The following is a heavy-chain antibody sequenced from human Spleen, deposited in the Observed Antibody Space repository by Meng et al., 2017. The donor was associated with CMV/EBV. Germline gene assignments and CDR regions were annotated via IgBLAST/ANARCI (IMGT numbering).Heavy chain of an antibody. J-gene: IGHJ3*02. CDR1: GFTFSSYG. CDR3: ARGKHRIYCSSNNCPSDAFDI. CDR2: IWYDGTKK. Sequence: GESLKISCAASGFTFSSYGMHWVRQAPDKGLEWVAGIWYDGTKKYHADPVKGRFTISRDNSKNTPYLQMNSLRPEDTAVYYCARGKHRIYCSSNNCPSDAFDIWGQGTMVTVSS. D-gene: IGHD2-2*01. V-gene: IGHV3-33*08.